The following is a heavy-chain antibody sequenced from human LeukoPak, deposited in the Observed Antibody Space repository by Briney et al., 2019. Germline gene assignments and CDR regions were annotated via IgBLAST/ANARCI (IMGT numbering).Heavy chain of an antibody. J-gene: IGHJ4*02. CDR1: GDSISSTNYY. CDR3: ARPTREFCSSTSCYGEFDS. D-gene: IGHD2-2*01. V-gene: IGHV4-39*02. CDR2: TFHSGST. Sequence: SETLSLTCSVSGDSISSTNYYWGWIRQPPGKGLEWIASTFHSGSTSYNPSLKSRVTISVDTSKNHFSLKVNSVTAADTAVYFCARPTREFCSSTSCYGEFDSWGQGTLVTVSS.